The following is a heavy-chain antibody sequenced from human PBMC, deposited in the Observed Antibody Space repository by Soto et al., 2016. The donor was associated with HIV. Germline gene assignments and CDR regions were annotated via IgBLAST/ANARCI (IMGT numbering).Heavy chain of an antibody. V-gene: IGHV3-21*01. J-gene: IGHJ4*02. CDR3: AREKGQQLPLDY. CDR2: ITSSSNYI. Sequence: EVQLVESGEAWSSLGSLRLSCAASGFTFSSYSMNWVRQAPGKGLEWVSSITSSSNYIYYADSVKGRFTISRDNAKKSLYLQMNSLRVDDTAVYYCAREKGQQLPLDYWGQGTLVTVSS. CDR1: GFTFSSYS. D-gene: IGHD6-13*01.